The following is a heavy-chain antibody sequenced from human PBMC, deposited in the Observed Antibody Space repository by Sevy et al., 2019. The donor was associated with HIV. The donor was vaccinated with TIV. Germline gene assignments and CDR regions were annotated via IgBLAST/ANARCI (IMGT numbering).Heavy chain of an antibody. CDR1: GFRFSSYG. Sequence: EAGGSLRLSCSASGFRFSSYGMTWVRQAPGKGLEWVSSISGTGASTDYADSVKGRFTISRDNSRNTLFLQMNTLRAEDTAVYYCAKDGGINWDQYYFDSWGQGTLVTVSS. D-gene: IGHD1-26*01. CDR3: AKDGGINWDQYYFDS. J-gene: IGHJ4*02. V-gene: IGHV3-23*01. CDR2: ISGTGAST.